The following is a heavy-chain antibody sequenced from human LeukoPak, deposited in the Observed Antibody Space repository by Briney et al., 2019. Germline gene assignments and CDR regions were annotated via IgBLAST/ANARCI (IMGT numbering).Heavy chain of an antibody. D-gene: IGHD3-22*01. CDR3: ANCNFYNSSGYYRYYFDY. CDR2: IIHLIGTA. CDR1: GCTFSSYA. V-gene: IGHV1-69*05. J-gene: IGHJ4*02. Sequence: GASLTVSCKASGCTFSSYAISWGRQAPGQGLQWMVGIIHLIGTANYAQTFQGRVTITMDKSKTPFYLKLTTLRAEDTAVYYCANCNFYNSSGYYRYYFDYWGRGTLVTVSS.